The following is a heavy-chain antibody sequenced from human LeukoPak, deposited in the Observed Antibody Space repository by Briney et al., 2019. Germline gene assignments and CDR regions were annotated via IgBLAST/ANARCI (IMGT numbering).Heavy chain of an antibody. V-gene: IGHV3-9*01. D-gene: IGHD5-18*01. CDR1: GFTFDDYA. Sequence: GGSLRLSCAASGFTFDDYAMHWVRQAPGKGLECVSGISWNSGSIGYADSVKGRFTISRDNAKNSLYLQMNSLRAEDTALYYCAKDKYSYRSYGMDVWGQGTTVTVSS. CDR3: AKDKYSYRSYGMDV. J-gene: IGHJ6*02. CDR2: ISWNSGSI.